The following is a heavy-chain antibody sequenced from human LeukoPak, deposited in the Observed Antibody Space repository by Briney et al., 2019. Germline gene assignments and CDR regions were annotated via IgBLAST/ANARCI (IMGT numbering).Heavy chain of an antibody. Sequence: GASVKVSCKASGYTFTGFYIHWVRQAPGQGLEWMGWINPNSGDTNYAQKFQGRVTMTRDTSITTAYMELSRLRSDDTAVYYCARDAPDYGDYVSAWFDPWGQGTLVTVSS. CDR2: INPNSGDT. CDR1: GYTFTGFY. D-gene: IGHD4-17*01. J-gene: IGHJ5*02. V-gene: IGHV1-2*02. CDR3: ARDAPDYGDYVSAWFDP.